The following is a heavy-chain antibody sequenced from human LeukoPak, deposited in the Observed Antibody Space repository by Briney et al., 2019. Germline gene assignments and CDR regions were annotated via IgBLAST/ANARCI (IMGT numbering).Heavy chain of an antibody. CDR3: ASVMGGYNWFDP. CDR1: GYTFTGYY. Sequence: ASVKVSCRASGYTFTGYYMHWVRQAPGQGLEWMGWINPNSGGTNYAQKFQGRVTMTRDTSISTAYMELSRLRSDDTAVYYCASVMGGYNWFDPRGQGTLVTVSS. CDR2: INPNSGGT. J-gene: IGHJ5*02. V-gene: IGHV1-2*02. D-gene: IGHD1-26*01.